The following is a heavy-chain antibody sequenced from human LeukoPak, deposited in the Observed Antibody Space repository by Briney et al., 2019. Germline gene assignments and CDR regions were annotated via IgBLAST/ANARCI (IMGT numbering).Heavy chain of an antibody. CDR3: AKRGIVIRAVIIIGFHKEAYYFDY. V-gene: IGHV3-23*01. J-gene: IGHJ4*02. CDR1: GLTLSNYG. D-gene: IGHD3-10*01. Sequence: GGSLRLSCVVSGLTLSNYGMSWVRQAPGKGLEWVSGISERGGSTNYADSVKGRFIISRDTSKNTVYLQMNSLRVEDTAVYFCAKRGIVIRAVIIIGFHKEAYYFDYWGQGILVTVSS. CDR2: ISERGGST.